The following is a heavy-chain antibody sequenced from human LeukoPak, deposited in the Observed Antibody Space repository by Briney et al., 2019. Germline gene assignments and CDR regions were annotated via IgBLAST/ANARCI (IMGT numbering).Heavy chain of an antibody. Sequence: GGSLRLSCAASGFTFSSYSMNWVRQAPGKGLEWVSSISSSSSYIYYADSVEGRFTISRDNAKNSLYLQMNSLRAEDTAVYYCARDDGSHDAFDIWGQGTMVTVSS. D-gene: IGHD1-26*01. CDR2: ISSSSSYI. J-gene: IGHJ3*02. CDR3: ARDDGSHDAFDI. V-gene: IGHV3-21*01. CDR1: GFTFSSYS.